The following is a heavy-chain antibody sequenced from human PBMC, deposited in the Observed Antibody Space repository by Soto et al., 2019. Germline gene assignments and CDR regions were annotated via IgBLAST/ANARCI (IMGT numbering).Heavy chain of an antibody. V-gene: IGHV3-30-3*01. CDR2: ISYDGSNK. J-gene: IGHJ6*02. D-gene: IGHD3-3*01. CDR1: GFTFSSYA. CDR3: AREPYDFWSGYRYYYGMDV. Sequence: LRLSCAASGFTFSSYAMHWVRQAPGKGLEWVAVISYDGSNKYYADSVKGRFTISRDNSKNTLYLQMNSLRAEDTAVYYCAREPYDFWSGYRYYYGMDVWGQGTTVTRLL.